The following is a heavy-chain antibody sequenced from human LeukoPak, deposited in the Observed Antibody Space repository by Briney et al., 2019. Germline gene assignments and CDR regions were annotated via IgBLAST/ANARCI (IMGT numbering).Heavy chain of an antibody. J-gene: IGHJ5*02. V-gene: IGHV6-1*01. D-gene: IGHD3-10*01. CDR3: ARVYYYGSGSINWFDP. CDR2: TYYRSKWYN. CDR1: GDSVSSNSAA. Sequence: SQTLSLTCAISGDSVSSNSAAWNWIRQSPSRCLEWLGRTYYRSKWYNDYAVSVKSRITINPDTSKNQFSLQLNSVTPDDTAVYYCARVYYYGSGSINWFDPWGQGTLVTVSS.